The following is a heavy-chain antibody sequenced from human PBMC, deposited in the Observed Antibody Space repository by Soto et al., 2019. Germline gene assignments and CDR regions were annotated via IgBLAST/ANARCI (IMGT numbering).Heavy chain of an antibody. D-gene: IGHD3-10*02. J-gene: IGHJ3*02. V-gene: IGHV4-30-4*01. Sequence: QVQLQESGPGLVKPSQTLSLTCTVSGGSISSGDYYWSWIRQPPGKGLEWIGYIYYSGSTYYNPSPKSRVTISLDTSKNQFSLELSSVTAADTAVYYCARDHETMIGRGPRFHAFDIWGQGTMVTVSS. CDR3: ARDHETMIGRGPRFHAFDI. CDR1: GGSISSGDYY. CDR2: IYYSGST.